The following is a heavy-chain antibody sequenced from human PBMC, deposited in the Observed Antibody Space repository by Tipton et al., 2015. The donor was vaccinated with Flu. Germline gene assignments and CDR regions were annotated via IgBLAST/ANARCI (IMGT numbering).Heavy chain of an antibody. J-gene: IGHJ6*02. D-gene: IGHD5-18*01. CDR2: IIPLFHTA. CDR3: ARDHGYTYATYNYYYYGMDV. Sequence: QLVQSGAEVKKPGSSVKVSCKASGVTFSNYAISWVRQAPGQGLEWMGGIIPLFHTANYAQKFQGRVTITADESTSTAHMELSSLRSEDTAVYYCARDHGYTYATYNYYYYGMDVWGQGP. CDR1: GVTFSNYA. V-gene: IGHV1-69*01.